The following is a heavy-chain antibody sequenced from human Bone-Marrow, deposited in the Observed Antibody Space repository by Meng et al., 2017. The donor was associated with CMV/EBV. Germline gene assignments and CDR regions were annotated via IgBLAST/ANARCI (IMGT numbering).Heavy chain of an antibody. Sequence: GESLKISCAASGFTFSSYSMNWVRQAPGKGLEWVSSISSSSSYIYYADSVKGRFTISRDNAKNSLYLQMNSLRADDTAVYYCARDGGEDIVVVPAAITSHYFDYWGQGTLVTVSS. CDR2: ISSSSSYI. V-gene: IGHV3-21*01. CDR1: GFTFSSYS. D-gene: IGHD2-2*02. J-gene: IGHJ4*02. CDR3: ARDGGEDIVVVPAAITSHYFDY.